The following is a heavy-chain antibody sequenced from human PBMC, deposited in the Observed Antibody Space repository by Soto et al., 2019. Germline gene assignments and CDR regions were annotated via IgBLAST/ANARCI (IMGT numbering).Heavy chain of an antibody. D-gene: IGHD6-6*01. CDR3: ARVGISSSDAFDI. Sequence: SETLSLTCTVSGASTSSGGYYSWIRQHPGKDLEWIGYIYYSGTTYYNPSLKSRVSITIDTSNNQFSLKLSSVTAADTAVYYCARVGISSSDAFDIWGQGTTVTVSS. J-gene: IGHJ3*02. CDR2: IYYSGTT. V-gene: IGHV4-31*03. CDR1: GASTSSGGYY.